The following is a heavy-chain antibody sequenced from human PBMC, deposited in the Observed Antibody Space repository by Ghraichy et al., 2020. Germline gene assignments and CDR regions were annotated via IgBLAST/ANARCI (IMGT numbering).Heavy chain of an antibody. Sequence: SETLSLTCTVSGGSISSSSYYWGWIRQPPGKGLEWIGSIYYSGSTYYNPSLKSRVTISVDTSKNQFSLKLSSVTAADTAVYYCARGEGYYFDYWGQGTLVTVSS. D-gene: IGHD3-10*01. CDR2: IYYSGST. J-gene: IGHJ4*02. CDR1: GGSISSSSYY. V-gene: IGHV4-39*01. CDR3: ARGEGYYFDY.